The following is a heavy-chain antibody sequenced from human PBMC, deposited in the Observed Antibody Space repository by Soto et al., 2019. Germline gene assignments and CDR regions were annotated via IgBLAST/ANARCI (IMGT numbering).Heavy chain of an antibody. Sequence: QVQLVQSGAEVKKPGASVKVSCRASGYTFTSYGISWGRQAPGQGLEWMGWISAYNGNTNYAQKLQGRVTMTTDTSTSTACMELRSLRSDDTAVYYCARDRSVGVLRFLGWSYYYGMDVWGQGTTVTVSS. CDR2: ISAYNGNT. CDR1: GYTFTSYG. CDR3: ARDRSVGVLRFLGWSYYYGMDV. D-gene: IGHD3-3*01. J-gene: IGHJ6*02. V-gene: IGHV1-18*01.